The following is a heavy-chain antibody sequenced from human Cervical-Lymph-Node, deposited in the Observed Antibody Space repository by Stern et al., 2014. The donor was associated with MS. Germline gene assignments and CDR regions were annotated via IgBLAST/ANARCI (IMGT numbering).Heavy chain of an antibody. V-gene: IGHV1-2*02. CDR3: ARMAYSNIYYAGLDI. CDR1: GYIFTAYY. D-gene: IGHD6-13*01. Sequence: QVQLVQSGAEVKKPGASVKVSCTAAGYIFTAYYIPWLRQAPGQGLVWLGWIDPDRGGTNYAQKFQGRVTMTRDTSISTAYMELTSPTSDDTAVYYCARMAYSNIYYAGLDIWGQGTMVTVSS. J-gene: IGHJ3*02. CDR2: IDPDRGGT.